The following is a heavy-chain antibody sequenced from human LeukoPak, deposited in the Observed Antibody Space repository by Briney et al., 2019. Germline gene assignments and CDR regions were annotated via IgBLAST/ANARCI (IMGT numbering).Heavy chain of an antibody. J-gene: IGHJ5*02. Sequence: GGSLRLSCAASGFTFSSYAMRWVRQAPGKGLEWVSAISPSSGTFYADSVKGRFTISRDNSKNTLYLQMNSLRAEDTAVYYCAKSSGDRYSGSYYNSWFDPWGQGTLVTVSS. V-gene: IGHV3-23*01. D-gene: IGHD1-26*01. CDR2: ISPSSGT. CDR3: AKSSGDRYSGSYYNSWFDP. CDR1: GFTFSSYA.